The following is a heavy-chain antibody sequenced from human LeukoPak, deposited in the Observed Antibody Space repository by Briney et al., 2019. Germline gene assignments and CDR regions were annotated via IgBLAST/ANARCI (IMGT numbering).Heavy chain of an antibody. Sequence: SETLSLTCTVSGGSISSGDYYWSWIRQPPGKGLEWIGYIYYSGSTNYNPSLKSRVTISVDTSKNQFSLRLSSVTAADTAVYYCARDTYYYDSSGYPVGYFDYWGQGTLVTVSS. V-gene: IGHV4-61*08. J-gene: IGHJ4*02. CDR3: ARDTYYYDSSGYPVGYFDY. CDR2: IYYSGST. D-gene: IGHD3-22*01. CDR1: GGSISSGDYY.